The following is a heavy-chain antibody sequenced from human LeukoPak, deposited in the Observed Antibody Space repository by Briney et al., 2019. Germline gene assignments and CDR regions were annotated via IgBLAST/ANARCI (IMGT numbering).Heavy chain of an antibody. CDR1: GYTFTDQY. CDR3: ARHGGAADY. J-gene: IGHJ4*02. Sequence: ASVKVSCKASGYTFTDQYLHWVRQAPGQGLEWMGWINPNTDGTNYAQKLQGRVTMTRDASISTAYMELTRLRSDDTAVYYCARHGGAADYWGQGTLVTVSS. V-gene: IGHV1-2*02. D-gene: IGHD1-26*01. CDR2: INPNTDGT.